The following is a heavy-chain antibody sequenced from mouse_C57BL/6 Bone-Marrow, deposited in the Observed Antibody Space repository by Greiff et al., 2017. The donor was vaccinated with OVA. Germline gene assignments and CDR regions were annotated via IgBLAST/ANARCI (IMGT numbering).Heavy chain of an antibody. CDR1: GYAFTNYL. V-gene: IGHV1-54*01. CDR3: ARERELGRWFAD. J-gene: IGHJ3*01. D-gene: IGHD4-1*01. Sequence: VQGVESGAELVRPGTSVKVSCKASGYAFTNYLIEWVKQRPGQGLEWIGVINPGSGGTNYNEKFKGKATLTADKSSSTAYMPLSSLTYEDSAVYFCARERELGRWFADWGQGNLGTVSA. CDR2: INPGSGGT.